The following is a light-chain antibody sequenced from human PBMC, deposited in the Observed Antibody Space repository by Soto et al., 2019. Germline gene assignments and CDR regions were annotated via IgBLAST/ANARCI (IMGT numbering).Light chain of an antibody. Sequence: QSALTQPASVSGSPGQSITISCTGTSSDICRYNFVSWYQQHPGKAPKLLVYEVTNRPSGVSNRFSGSKSGNTASLTIFGRQTEDEADYYCSSYTSVTTFVVFGTGTKLTVL. V-gene: IGLV2-14*01. CDR1: SSDICRYNF. J-gene: IGLJ1*01. CDR2: EVT. CDR3: SSYTSVTTFVV.